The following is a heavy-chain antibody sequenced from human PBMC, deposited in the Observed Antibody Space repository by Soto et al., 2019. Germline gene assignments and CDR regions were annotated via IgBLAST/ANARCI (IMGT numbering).Heavy chain of an antibody. CDR3: ARDLAAVPRAFDY. CDR1: GGSISSYF. J-gene: IGHJ4*02. V-gene: IGHV4-59*01. CDR2: VYYTGTT. Sequence: ETLSLTCTVSGGSISSYFYIWVRQPPGKGLEWIGSVYYTGTTDYNPSLKSRVTISVDTSKTQFSLNLRSVTAADTAVYYCARDLAAVPRAFDYWGRGTLVTVSS. D-gene: IGHD6-13*01.